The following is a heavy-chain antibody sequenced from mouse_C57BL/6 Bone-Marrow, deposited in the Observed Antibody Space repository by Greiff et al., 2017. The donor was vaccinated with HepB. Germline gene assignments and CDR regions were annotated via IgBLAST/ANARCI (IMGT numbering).Heavy chain of an antibody. CDR3: ARSYYYGSSRYWYFDV. CDR1: GYAFSSSW. CDR2: IYPGDGDT. D-gene: IGHD1-1*01. J-gene: IGHJ1*03. Sequence: LVESGPELVKPGASVKISCKASGYAFSSSWMNWVKQRPGKGLEWIGRIYPGDGDTNYNGKFKGKATLTADKSSSTAYMQLSSLTSEDSAVYFCARSYYYGSSRYWYFDVWGTGTTVTVSS. V-gene: IGHV1-82*01.